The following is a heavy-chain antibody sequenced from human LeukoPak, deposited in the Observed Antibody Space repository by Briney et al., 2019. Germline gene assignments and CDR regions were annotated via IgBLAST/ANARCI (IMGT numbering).Heavy chain of an antibody. J-gene: IGHJ4*02. CDR2: ISWNSGSI. CDR3: AIGSPLTY. V-gene: IGHV3-9*01. Sequence: PGGSLRLSCAASGFTFDDYAMHWVRQAPGKGLEWVSGISWNSGSIGYADSVKGRFTISRDNAKNSLYPQMNSLRAEDTALYYCAIGSPLTYWGQGTLVTVSS. CDR1: GFTFDDYA.